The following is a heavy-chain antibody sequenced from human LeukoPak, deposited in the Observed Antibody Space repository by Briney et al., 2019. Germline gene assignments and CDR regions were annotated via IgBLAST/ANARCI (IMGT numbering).Heavy chain of an antibody. J-gene: IGHJ4*02. CDR3: ARRGLAAAGAPYFDY. CDR1: GFTFGSYA. Sequence: GGSLRLSCAASGFTFGSYAMSWVRQAPGKGLEWVSGINWNGGSTGYADSVKGRFTISRDNAKNSLYLQMNSLRAEDTALYYCARRGLAAAGAPYFDYWGQGTLVTVSS. V-gene: IGHV3-20*04. CDR2: INWNGGST. D-gene: IGHD6-13*01.